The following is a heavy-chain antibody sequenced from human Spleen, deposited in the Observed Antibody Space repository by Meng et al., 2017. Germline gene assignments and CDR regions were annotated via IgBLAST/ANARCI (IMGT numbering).Heavy chain of an antibody. V-gene: IGHV4-39*07. J-gene: IGHJ1*01. CDR2: VYYSGGT. Sequence: SETLSLTCTVSGGSISSSTYYWGWIRQPPGKGLEWIGNVYYSGGTYYSPSLKSRVTISVDTSKNQFSLKLSSVTAADTAVYYCARDSNKYYYDIYFQYWGQGTLVTVSS. D-gene: IGHD3-22*01. CDR1: GGSISSSTYY. CDR3: ARDSNKYYYDIYFQY.